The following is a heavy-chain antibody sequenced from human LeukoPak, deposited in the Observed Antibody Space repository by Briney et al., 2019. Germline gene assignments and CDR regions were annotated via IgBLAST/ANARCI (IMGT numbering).Heavy chain of an antibody. CDR3: ARVGGGYGSGYY. V-gene: IGHV4-59*02. J-gene: IGHJ4*02. D-gene: IGHD3-10*01. CDR2: IYYSGSI. Sequence: PSETLSLTCIVSGDSVTNHYWSLIRQPPGKGLEWIGYIYYSGSINYNPSLKSRVTVSVDTSRNQFSMKLNSVTAADTAVYYCARVGGGYGSGYYWGQGTLVTVSS. CDR1: GDSVTNHY.